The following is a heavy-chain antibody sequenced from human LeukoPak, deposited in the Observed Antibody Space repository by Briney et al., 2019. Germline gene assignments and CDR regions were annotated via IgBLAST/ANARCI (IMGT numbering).Heavy chain of an antibody. J-gene: IGHJ4*02. D-gene: IGHD5-18*01. CDR1: GFTFSSYE. Sequence: PGGSLRLSCAASGFTFSSYEMNWVRQAPGKGLEWVSYISSSGSTIYYADSVKGRFTISRDNAKNSLYLHMNSLRAEDTAVYYCARDSGYSYGHGGYYFDYWGQGTLVTVSS. CDR3: ARDSGYSYGHGGYYFDY. CDR2: ISSSGSTI. V-gene: IGHV3-48*03.